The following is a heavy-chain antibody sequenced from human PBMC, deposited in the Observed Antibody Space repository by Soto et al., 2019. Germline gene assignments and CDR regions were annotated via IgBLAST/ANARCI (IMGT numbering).Heavy chain of an antibody. Sequence: SQTLSLTCAISGDSVTRNSAAWNWIRHSPSRGLEWLGRTYYRSKWYNDYAVSVKSRITINPDTSKNQFSLQLNSVTPEDTAVYYCAKDPRWYSSGSIRVYWGQGTLVTVCS. CDR3: AKDPRWYSSGSIRVY. V-gene: IGHV6-1*01. CDR2: TYYRSKWYN. J-gene: IGHJ4*02. CDR1: GDSVTRNSAA. D-gene: IGHD6-19*01.